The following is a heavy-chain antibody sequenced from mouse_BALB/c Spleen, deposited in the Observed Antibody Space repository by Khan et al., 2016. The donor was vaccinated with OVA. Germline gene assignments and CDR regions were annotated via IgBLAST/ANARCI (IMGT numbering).Heavy chain of an antibody. CDR2: VNPNNGDT. CDR3: ARGYEFFPY. D-gene: IGHD2-12*01. Sequence: VQLKESGPDLVKPGASVKISCKASGYSFTVYYMTWVKQSHGKSPEWIGRVNPNNGDTNYNQNFKGKAILTVDNSSNTAYMELRSLTSEDSAVFYCARGYEFFPYWGQGTLVTVSA. J-gene: IGHJ3*01. V-gene: IGHV1-26*01. CDR1: GYSFTVYY.